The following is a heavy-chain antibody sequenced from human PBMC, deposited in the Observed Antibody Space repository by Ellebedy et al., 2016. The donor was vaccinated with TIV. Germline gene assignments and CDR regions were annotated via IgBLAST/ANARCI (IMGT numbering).Heavy chain of an antibody. Sequence: GESLKISCAASGFTFSNYWMKWVRQAPGKGLEWVANIKQDGSEKCYVDSVKGRFTISRDNAKNSLFLQMNSLRVEDTAVYFCARGGYGRPFDCWGQGTLVTVSS. CDR3: ARGGYGRPFDC. J-gene: IGHJ4*02. V-gene: IGHV3-7*03. D-gene: IGHD5-12*01. CDR1: GFTFSNYW. CDR2: IKQDGSEK.